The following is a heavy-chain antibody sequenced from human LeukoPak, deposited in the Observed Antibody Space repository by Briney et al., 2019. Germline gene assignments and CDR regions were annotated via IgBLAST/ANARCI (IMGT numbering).Heavy chain of an antibody. CDR2: INSDGSST. J-gene: IGHJ6*03. CDR3: ARGMVRGDPWYYMDV. CDR1: GFTFSSYW. V-gene: IGHV3-74*01. D-gene: IGHD3-10*01. Sequence: GGSLRLSCAASGFTFSSYWMHWVRQAPGKGLVWVSRINSDGSSTSYADSVKGRFTISRDNAKNTLYLQMNSLRAEDTAVYYCARGMVRGDPWYYMDVWGKGTTVTISS.